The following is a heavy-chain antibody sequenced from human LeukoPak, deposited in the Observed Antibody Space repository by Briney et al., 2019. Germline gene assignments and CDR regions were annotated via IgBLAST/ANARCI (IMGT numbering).Heavy chain of an antibody. CDR2: INWDGGST. D-gene: IGHD5-18*01. Sequence: GGSLRLSCAASGFIFEESTLHWVRQAPGKGLEWVSLINWDGGSTYYAGSVKGRFTISRDNSENSLYLQMNSLRPEDTALYYCATGDVDSPMNLYYWGQGTLVTVSS. J-gene: IGHJ4*02. CDR1: GFIFEEST. CDR3: ATGDVDSPMNLYY. V-gene: IGHV3-43*01.